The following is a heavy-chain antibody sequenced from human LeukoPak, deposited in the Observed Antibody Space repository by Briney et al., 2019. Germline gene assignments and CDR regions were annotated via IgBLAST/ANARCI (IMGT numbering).Heavy chain of an antibody. CDR2: FYGGGST. CDR1: GFTVRSNY. J-gene: IGHJ4*02. D-gene: IGHD6-19*01. V-gene: IGHV3-66*01. Sequence: GESLRPSCAASGFTVRSNYMSWVRQAPGKGLEWVSGFYGGGSTDYADSVKGRFTISRDNSKNTLYLQMNSLTVEDTAVYYCAKDIDWLAFEDWGQGTLVTVSS. CDR3: AKDIDWLAFED.